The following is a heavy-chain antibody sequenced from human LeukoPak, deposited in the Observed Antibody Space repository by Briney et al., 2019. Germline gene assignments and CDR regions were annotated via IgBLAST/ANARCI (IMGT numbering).Heavy chain of an antibody. J-gene: IGHJ6*03. D-gene: IGHD3-16*02. V-gene: IGHV4-4*09. CDR3: ARRGYPNYSYYMDV. Sequence: SETLSLTCTVSGGSISSYYWSWIRQPPGKGLGWIGYIYTSGSTNYNPSLKSRVTISADTSKNQFSLKLSSVTAADTAVYYCARRGYPNYSYYMDVWGKRTTVTLSS. CDR1: GGSISSYY. CDR2: IYTSGST.